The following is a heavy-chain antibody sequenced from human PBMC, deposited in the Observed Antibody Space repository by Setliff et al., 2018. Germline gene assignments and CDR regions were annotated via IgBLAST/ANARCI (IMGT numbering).Heavy chain of an antibody. J-gene: IGHJ2*01. CDR1: GLTVSGNY. D-gene: IGHD3-10*02. V-gene: IGHV3-53*01. CDR2: IYTGGNT. Sequence: GESLKISCAGSGLTVSGNYMNWVRQAPGKGLEWVSLIYTGGNTKYADSVKGRFSISTDNSKNTVYLQMNILRAEDTAVYYCAKGGVFGSSYFDVWGRGALVTVSS. CDR3: AKGGVFGSSYFDV.